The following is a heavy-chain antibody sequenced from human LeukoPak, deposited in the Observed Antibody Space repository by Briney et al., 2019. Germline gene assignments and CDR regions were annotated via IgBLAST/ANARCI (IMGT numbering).Heavy chain of an antibody. CDR2: IYYSGST. V-gene: IGHV4-59*01. CDR1: GGSISSYY. J-gene: IGHJ4*02. Sequence: KASETLSLTCTVSGGSISSYYWSWIRQPPGKGLEWIGYIYYSGSTNYNPSLKSRVTISLGTSKNQLSLKVSSVTAADTAVYYCARDRGYSFDTPYRYFDLWAQGTLVTVSS. D-gene: IGHD5-18*01. CDR3: ARDRGYSFDTPYRYFDL.